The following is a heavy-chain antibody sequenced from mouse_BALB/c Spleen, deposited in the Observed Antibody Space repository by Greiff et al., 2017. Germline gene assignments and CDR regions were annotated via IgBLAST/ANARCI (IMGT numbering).Heavy chain of an antibody. J-gene: IGHJ4*01. CDR1: GYTFTDYY. CDR2: IYPGSGNT. D-gene: IGHD2-14*01. Sequence: QVQLQQSGAELARPGASVKLSCKASGYTFTDYYINWVKQRTGQGLEWIGEIYPGSGNTYYNEKFKGKATLTADKSSSTAYMQLSSLTSEDSAVYFCARNYRYDEDAMDYWGQGTSVTVSS. CDR3: ARNYRYDEDAMDY. V-gene: IGHV1-77*01.